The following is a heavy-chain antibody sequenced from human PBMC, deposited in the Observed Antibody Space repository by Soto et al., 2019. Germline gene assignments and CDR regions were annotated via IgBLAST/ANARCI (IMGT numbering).Heavy chain of an antibody. Sequence: QVQLVESGGGFVKPGGSLRLSCAASGFAFSDPYMSWIRQAPGKGLEWISYISSSGSTIYYADSVKGRFTISRDNAKKSLYLQMDSLTADDTAVYYCARGGASVTTPFDYWGQGTQVTVSS. V-gene: IGHV3-11*01. CDR3: ARGGASVTTPFDY. CDR1: GFAFSDPY. D-gene: IGHD4-17*01. J-gene: IGHJ4*02. CDR2: ISSSGSTI.